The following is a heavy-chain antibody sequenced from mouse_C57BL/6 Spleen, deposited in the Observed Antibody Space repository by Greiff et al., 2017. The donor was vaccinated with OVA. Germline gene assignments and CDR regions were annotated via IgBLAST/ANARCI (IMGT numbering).Heavy chain of an antibody. V-gene: IGHV1-42*01. CDR3: ARNNYYGSSPFGY. J-gene: IGHJ2*01. CDR1: GYSFTGYY. D-gene: IGHD1-1*01. CDR2: INPSTGGT. Sequence: EVKLMESGPELVKPGASVKISCKASGYSFTGYYMNWVKQSPEKSLEWIGEINPSTGGTTYNQKFKAKATLTVDKSSSTAYMQLKSLTSEDSAVYYCARNNYYGSSPFGYWGQGTTLTVSS.